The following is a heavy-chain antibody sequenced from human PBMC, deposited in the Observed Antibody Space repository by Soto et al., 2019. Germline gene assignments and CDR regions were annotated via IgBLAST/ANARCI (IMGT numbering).Heavy chain of an antibody. J-gene: IGHJ4*02. Sequence: GGSLRLSCAASGFTFNSYAMSWVRQAPGKGLEWVSTIIGSGGSTYYADSVKGRFSVSRDNSKNTLYLQMNSLRAEDTAVYYCARDTGDGTFDFWGQGTLVTVSS. D-gene: IGHD7-27*01. CDR3: ARDTGDGTFDF. CDR2: IIGSGGST. CDR1: GFTFNSYA. V-gene: IGHV3-23*01.